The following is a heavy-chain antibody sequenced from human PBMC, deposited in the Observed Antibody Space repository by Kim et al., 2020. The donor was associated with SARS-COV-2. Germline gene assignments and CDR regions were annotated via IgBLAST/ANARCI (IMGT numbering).Heavy chain of an antibody. J-gene: IGHJ4*02. CDR1: GFSLTSSGVG. D-gene: IGHD2-21*01. CDR3: ARSGCGTSACYQYHFDC. V-gene: IGHV2-5*02. Sequence: SGPTLVKPAQTLTLTCTFSGFSLTSSGVGVGWIRQPPGKALEWLALLYWDDDKNFSPSLESRLTITKDTSKNQVVLTMTNMDPVDTATYYCARSGCGTSACYQYHFDCWGQGTLVTVAS. CDR2: LYWDDDK.